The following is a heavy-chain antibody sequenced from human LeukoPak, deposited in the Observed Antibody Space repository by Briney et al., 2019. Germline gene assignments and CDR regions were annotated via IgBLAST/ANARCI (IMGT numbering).Heavy chain of an antibody. CDR1: GGSISSYY. CDR3: ARGPITIRLGYFDY. Sequence: SETLSLTCTVSGGSISSYYWTWIRQPAGKGLEWIGRIYTTGSTNYNPSLNSRVTMSVDTSKNQFSLKLSSVTAADTAVYYCARGPITIRLGYFDYWGQGTLVTVSS. CDR2: IYTTGST. V-gene: IGHV4-4*07. D-gene: IGHD3-3*01. J-gene: IGHJ4*02.